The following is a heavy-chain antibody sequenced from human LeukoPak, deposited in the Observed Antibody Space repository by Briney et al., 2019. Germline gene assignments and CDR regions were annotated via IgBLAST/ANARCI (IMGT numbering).Heavy chain of an antibody. V-gene: IGHV3-7*03. D-gene: IGHD3-10*01. CDR3: AKGPHYYGSGSLGNWFDP. CDR2: IKQDGSDK. CDR1: GFTFTSYW. J-gene: IGHJ5*02. Sequence: GGSLRLSCAASGFTFTSYWMNWVRQFPGKGLEWVANIKQDGSDKYYVDSVKGRFTISRDNAKNSVYLQMNSLRVEDTAVYYCAKGPHYYGSGSLGNWFDPWGQGTLVTVSS.